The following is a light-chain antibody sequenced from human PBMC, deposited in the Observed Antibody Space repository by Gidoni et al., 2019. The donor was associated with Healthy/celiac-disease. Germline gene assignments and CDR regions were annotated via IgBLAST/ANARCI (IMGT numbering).Light chain of an antibody. V-gene: IGKV4-1*01. CDR2: WAS. Sequence: DTVMSQSPDSLAVSLGERATINCKSSQSVLYSSNNKNYLDWYQQKPGQPPKLLIYWASTRESGVPDRFSGSGSGTDFTLTISSLQAEFVAVYCCQQYYSTRTFGGGTKVEIK. CDR1: QSVLYSSNNKNY. CDR3: QQYYSTRT. J-gene: IGKJ4*01.